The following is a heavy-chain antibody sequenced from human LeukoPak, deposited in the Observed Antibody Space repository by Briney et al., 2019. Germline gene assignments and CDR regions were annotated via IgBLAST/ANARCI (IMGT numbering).Heavy chain of an antibody. Sequence: PGGSLRLSCAASGFSLTTYPMNWIRRVPGKGPEWVSHISSDGNTEYYADSVRVRFTMSRDNAKNSLDLHMNSLRTEDTAVYYCARDIVNGPFVTSLESWGQGALVTVSS. D-gene: IGHD2-8*01. CDR1: GFSLTTYP. CDR3: ARDIVNGPFVTSLES. V-gene: IGHV3-48*03. CDR2: ISSDGNTE. J-gene: IGHJ4*02.